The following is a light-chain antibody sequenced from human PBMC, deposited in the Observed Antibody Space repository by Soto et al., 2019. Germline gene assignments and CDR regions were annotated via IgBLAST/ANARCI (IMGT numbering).Light chain of an antibody. Sequence: QSALTQPPSASGSPGQSVTISCTGTSSDVGAYNYVSWYQQYPGKAPKLMIYXXXXXXXXXXXXXXGSKSGKTASLTVSGXQPEXEADYHCTSYAGSNIWVFGGGTKLTV. CDR3: TSYAGSNIWV. CDR1: SSDVGAYNY. V-gene: IGLV2-8*01. J-gene: IGLJ3*02. CDR2: XXX.